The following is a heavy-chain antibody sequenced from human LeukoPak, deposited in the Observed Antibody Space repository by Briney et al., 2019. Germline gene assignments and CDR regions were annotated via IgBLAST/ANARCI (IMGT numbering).Heavy chain of an antibody. J-gene: IGHJ4*02. CDR1: GGSISSYY. CDR3: ARHMGLGYSYGYPYFDY. Sequence: PSETLSLTCTVSGGSISSYYWSWIRQPPGKGLDWIGYIYYSGSTNYNPSLKSRVTISVDTSKNQFSLKLSSVTAADTAVYYCARHMGLGYSYGYPYFDYWGQGTLVTVSS. CDR2: IYYSGST. D-gene: IGHD5-18*01. V-gene: IGHV4-59*08.